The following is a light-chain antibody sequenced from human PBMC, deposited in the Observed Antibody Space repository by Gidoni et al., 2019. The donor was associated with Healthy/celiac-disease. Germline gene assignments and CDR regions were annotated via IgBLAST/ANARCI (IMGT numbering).Light chain of an antibody. V-gene: IGKV3-15*01. Sequence: RRISNLAWYQQKPVEAPRHLIHGASTSANGSLARFSGSGSGREFTLTISSRQSDDYAVYYFQQYNNWTPWTFGQXTKVEIK. CDR3: QQYNNWTPWT. J-gene: IGKJ1*01. CDR2: GAS. CDR1: RRISN.